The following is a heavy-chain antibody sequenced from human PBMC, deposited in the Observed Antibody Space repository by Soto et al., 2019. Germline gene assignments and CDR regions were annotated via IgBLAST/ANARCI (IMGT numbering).Heavy chain of an antibody. Sequence: AASVKVSCKASRGTFSSYAISWVRQANGQGLEWMGGIIPIFGTANYAQKFQGRVTITADESTSTAYMELSSLRSEDTAVYYCARPNSGWYTNWFDPWGQGTLVTVSS. D-gene: IGHD6-19*01. J-gene: IGHJ5*02. V-gene: IGHV1-69*13. CDR2: IIPIFGTA. CDR1: RGTFSSYA. CDR3: ARPNSGWYTNWFDP.